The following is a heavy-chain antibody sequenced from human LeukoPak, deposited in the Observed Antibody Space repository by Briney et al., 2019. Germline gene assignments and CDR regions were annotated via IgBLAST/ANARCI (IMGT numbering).Heavy chain of an antibody. CDR2: IIPIFGTA. J-gene: IGHJ4*02. CDR3: ARDEGSIYCSSTSCYTAVY. V-gene: IGHV1-69*13. D-gene: IGHD2-2*02. CDR1: GGTFSSYA. Sequence: VASVKVSCKASGGTFSSYAISWVRQAPGQGLEWMGGIIPIFGTANYAQKFQGRVTITADESRSTAYMELSSLRSEDTAVYYCARDEGSIYCSSTSCYTAVYWGQGTLVTVSS.